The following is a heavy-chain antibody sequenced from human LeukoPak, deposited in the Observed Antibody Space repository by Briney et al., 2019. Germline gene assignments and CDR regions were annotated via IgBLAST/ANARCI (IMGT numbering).Heavy chain of an antibody. CDR3: ASGWELLR. CDR1: GFTFSTYG. Sequence: GGSLRLSCAASGFTFSTYGMNWVRQAPGKGLEWVSYISSTSSTIYNADSVKGRFTISRDNAKNSLYLQMNNLKAEDTAVYYCASGWELLRWGQGTLVTVSS. D-gene: IGHD1-26*01. V-gene: IGHV3-48*04. CDR2: ISSTSSTI. J-gene: IGHJ4*02.